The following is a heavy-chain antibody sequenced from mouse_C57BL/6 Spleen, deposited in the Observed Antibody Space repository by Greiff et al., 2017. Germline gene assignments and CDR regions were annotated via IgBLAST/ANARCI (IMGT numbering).Heavy chain of an antibody. V-gene: IGHV5-6*02. CDR1: GFTFSSYG. CDR2: ISSGGSYT. J-gene: IGHJ2*01. D-gene: IGHD1-1*02. Sequence: DVMLVESGGDLVKPGGSLKLSCAASGFTFSSYGMSWVRQTPDKRLEWVATISSGGSYTYYPDSVKGRFTISRDNAKNTLYLQMSSLKSEDTAMYYCARGGSLYYFDYWGQGTTLTVSS. CDR3: ARGGSLYYFDY.